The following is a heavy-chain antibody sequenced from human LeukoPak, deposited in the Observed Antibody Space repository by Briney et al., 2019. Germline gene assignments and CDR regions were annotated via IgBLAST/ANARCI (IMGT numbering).Heavy chain of an antibody. J-gene: IGHJ5*02. CDR3: ARHVGFGSWFDP. CDR2: IDDSGST. D-gene: IGHD3-16*01. CDR1: GGSIRSSY. Sequence: SETLSLTCTVSGGSIRSSYWSWIRQPPGKGLEWIGYIDDSGSTNYNPSLKSRVTISVATYQNKFSLKLRPVTAADTAVYYCARHVGFGSWFDPWGQGTLVTVSS. V-gene: IGHV4-59*08.